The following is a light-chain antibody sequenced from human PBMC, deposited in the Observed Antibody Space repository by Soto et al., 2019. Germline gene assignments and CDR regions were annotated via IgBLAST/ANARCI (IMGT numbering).Light chain of an antibody. CDR2: DAS. Sequence: EVVLTQSPATLSLSPGDRATLSCMSIQSVSHALAWYQQKPGQAPRLLIHDASSRATGIPARFSGSGSETDFTLTISSLEPEDFAVYYCQQRGSWPPSITFGQGTRLEIK. J-gene: IGKJ5*01. CDR3: QQRGSWPPSIT. CDR1: QSVSHA. V-gene: IGKV3-11*01.